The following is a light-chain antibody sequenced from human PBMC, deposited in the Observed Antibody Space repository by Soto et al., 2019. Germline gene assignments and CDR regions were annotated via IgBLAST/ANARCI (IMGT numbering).Light chain of an antibody. CDR3: CSYAGSSTFYV. J-gene: IGLJ1*01. CDR1: SSDVGSYNL. Sequence: QSALTQPASVSGSPGQSITISCTGTSSDVGSYNLVSWYQQHPGKAPKLMIYEVTKWPSGVSNRFSGSKSGNTASLTISGLQTEDEADNYCCSYAGSSTFYVFGTGTKVTVL. CDR2: EVT. V-gene: IGLV2-23*02.